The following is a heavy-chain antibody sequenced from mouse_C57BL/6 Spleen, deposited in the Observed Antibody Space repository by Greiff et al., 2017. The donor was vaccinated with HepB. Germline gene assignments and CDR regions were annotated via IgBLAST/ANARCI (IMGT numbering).Heavy chain of an antibody. J-gene: IGHJ1*03. D-gene: IGHD6-1*01. CDR3: ARRPPGGYFDV. V-gene: IGHV5-17*01. Sequence: EVKLVESGGGLVKPGGSLKLSCAASGFTFSDYGMHWVRQAPEKGLEWVAYISSGSSTIYYADTVKGRFTISRDNAKNTLFLQMTSLRSEDTAMYYCARRPPGGYFDVWGTGTTVTVSS. CDR1: GFTFSDYG. CDR2: ISSGSSTI.